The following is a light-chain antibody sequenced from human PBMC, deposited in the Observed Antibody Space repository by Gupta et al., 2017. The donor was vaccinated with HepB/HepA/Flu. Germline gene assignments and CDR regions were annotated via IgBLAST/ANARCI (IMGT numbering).Light chain of an antibody. CDR2: TAS. CDR1: QSIISF. Sequence: DIQMTQSPSSLSASVGDRVTITCRASQSIISFLSWYQQKPGRTPKLLIYTASSLQSGVPERFSGSGSGTDFTLTISSLQAEDVAIYYCQQNYNTPLTFGEGTNVEIK. J-gene: IGKJ4*02. V-gene: IGKV1-39*01. CDR3: QQNYNTPLT.